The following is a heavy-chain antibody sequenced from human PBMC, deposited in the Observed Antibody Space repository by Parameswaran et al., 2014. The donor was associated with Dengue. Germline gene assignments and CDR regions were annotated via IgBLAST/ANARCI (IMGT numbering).Heavy chain of an antibody. CDR1: GFTFSSYW. D-gene: IGHD2-2*01. J-gene: IGHJ6*02. CDR2: IKQDGSEK. CDR3: ARSTQYCSSTSCSVYYYYGMDV. V-gene: IGHV3-7*01. Sequence: GESLKISCAASGFTFSSYWMSWVRQAPGKGLEWVANIKQDGSEKYYVDSVKGRFTISRDNAKNSLYLQMNSLRAEDTAVYYCARSTQYCSSTSCSVYYYYGMDVWGQGTTVTVSS.